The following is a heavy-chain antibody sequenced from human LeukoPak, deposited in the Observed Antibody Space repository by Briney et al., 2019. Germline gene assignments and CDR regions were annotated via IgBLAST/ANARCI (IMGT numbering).Heavy chain of an antibody. D-gene: IGHD3-22*01. CDR1: GGSISSSSYY. J-gene: IGHJ3*02. CDR3: ARGRRGTYYYDSSGYYSAFDI. V-gene: IGHV4-39*07. Sequence: SETLSLTCTVSGGSISSSSYYWGWIRQPPGKGLEWIGSIYYSGSTYYNPSLKSRVTISVDTSKNQFSLKLSSVTAADTAVYYCARGRRGTYYYDSSGYYSAFDIWGQGTMVTVSS. CDR2: IYYSGST.